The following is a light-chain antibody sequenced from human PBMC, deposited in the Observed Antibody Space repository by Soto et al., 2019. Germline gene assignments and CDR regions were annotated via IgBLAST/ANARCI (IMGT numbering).Light chain of an antibody. CDR3: QHLNSYPLT. Sequence: DIQLTQSPSFLSASVGDRVTITCRAGQGISSYLAWYQQKPGKAPKLLIYAASTLQSGVPSRFSGSGSGTEFTLTISRLQPEDFATYYCQHLNSYPLTFGGGANVEIK. J-gene: IGKJ4*01. CDR2: AAS. CDR1: QGISSY. V-gene: IGKV1-9*01.